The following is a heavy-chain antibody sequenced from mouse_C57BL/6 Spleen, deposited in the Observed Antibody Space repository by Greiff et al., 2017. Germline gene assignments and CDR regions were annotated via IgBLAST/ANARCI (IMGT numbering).Heavy chain of an antibody. Sequence: EVMLVESGGGLVKPGGSLKLSCAASGFTFSDYGMHWVRQAPEKGLEWVAYISSGSSTIYYADTVKGRFTISRDNAKNTLFLQMISLRSEDTAMYYCARRYYGSSDWYFDVWGTGTTVTVSS. D-gene: IGHD1-1*01. J-gene: IGHJ1*03. CDR3: ARRYYGSSDWYFDV. CDR2: ISSGSSTI. V-gene: IGHV5-17*01. CDR1: GFTFSDYG.